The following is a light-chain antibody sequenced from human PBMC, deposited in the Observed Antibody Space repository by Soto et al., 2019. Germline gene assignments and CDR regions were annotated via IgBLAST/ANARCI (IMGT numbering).Light chain of an antibody. CDR2: GAS. CDR1: QSVSSSY. V-gene: IGKV3-20*01. CDR3: KESGSSLGT. J-gene: IGKJ3*01. Sequence: ETVLRRAGGTLGSCRGPRPNISCRASQSVSSSYLAWYQQKPGQDHRLLIYGASSRANGIPDRFSGSASGTDFTLTISRLEPEDSAVHYCKESGSSLGTLAPGTTVDIK.